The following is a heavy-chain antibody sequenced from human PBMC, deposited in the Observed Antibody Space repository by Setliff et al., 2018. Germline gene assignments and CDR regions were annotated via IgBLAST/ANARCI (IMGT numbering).Heavy chain of an antibody. CDR1: GYTFTGYY. J-gene: IGHJ5*02. V-gene: IGHV1-2*02. CDR2: INPNSGGT. CDR3: ARATRDSGGWYYEYNWFDP. D-gene: IGHD6-19*01. Sequence: ASVKVSCKASGYTFTGYYMHWVRQAPGQGLEWMGWINPNSGGTNPAQKFQGRVTMTRDTSISTAYMELSTLTSDDTAVYFCARATRDSGGWYYEYNWFDPWGQGTLVTVSS.